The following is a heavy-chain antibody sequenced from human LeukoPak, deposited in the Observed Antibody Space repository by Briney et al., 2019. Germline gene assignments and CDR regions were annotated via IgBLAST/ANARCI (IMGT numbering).Heavy chain of an antibody. CDR3: ARVPRRNSSSYYFDY. CDR1: GGTFSSYA. CDR2: IIPIFGTA. D-gene: IGHD6-6*01. J-gene: IGHJ4*02. V-gene: IGHV1-69*13. Sequence: SVKVSCKASGGTFSSYAISWLRQAPGQGLEWIGGIIPIFGTANYAQKFQGRVTITADESTSTAYMELSSLRSEDTAVYYCARVPRRNSSSYYFDYWGQGTLVTVSS.